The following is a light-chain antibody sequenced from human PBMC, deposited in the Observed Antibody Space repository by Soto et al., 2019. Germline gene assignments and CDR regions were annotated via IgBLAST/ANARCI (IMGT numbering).Light chain of an antibody. Sequence: EIVMTQSPATLSVSPGERATLSCRASQSVNSNLAWYQQKPGQAPRLLIYGASTRATGIPARFSGSGSGTEFTLTISSLLSEDFAVYSGQQYSNWPRTFGQGTKLEIK. CDR1: QSVNSN. J-gene: IGKJ2*01. CDR2: GAS. V-gene: IGKV3-15*01. CDR3: QQYSNWPRT.